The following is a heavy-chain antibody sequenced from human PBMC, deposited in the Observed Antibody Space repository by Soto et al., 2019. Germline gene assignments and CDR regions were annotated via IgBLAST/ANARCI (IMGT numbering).Heavy chain of an antibody. Sequence: ASVKVSCKASGYTCTSYAMHWVRQAPGQRLEWMGWINAGNGNTKYSQKFQGRVTITRDTSASTAYMELSSLRSEDTAVYYCARVYDYYDSSGYDSPGDSSCQGHVVTVSS. CDR1: GYTCTSYA. V-gene: IGHV1-3*01. D-gene: IGHD3-22*01. J-gene: IGHJ4*02. CDR3: ARVYDYYDSSGYDSPGDS. CDR2: INAGNGNT.